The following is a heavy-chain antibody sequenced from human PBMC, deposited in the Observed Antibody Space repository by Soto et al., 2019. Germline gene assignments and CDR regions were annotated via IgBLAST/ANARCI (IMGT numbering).Heavy chain of an antibody. CDR3: ARVRGLYSSSWYYFDY. CDR1: GFTFSSYS. Sequence: GGSLRLSCAASGFTFSSYSMNWVRQAPGKGLEWVSSISSSSSYIYYAGSVKGRFTISRDNAKNSLYLQMNSLRAEDTAVYYCARVRGLYSSSWYYFDYWGQGTLGTVSS. J-gene: IGHJ4*02. CDR2: ISSSSSYI. D-gene: IGHD6-13*01. V-gene: IGHV3-21*01.